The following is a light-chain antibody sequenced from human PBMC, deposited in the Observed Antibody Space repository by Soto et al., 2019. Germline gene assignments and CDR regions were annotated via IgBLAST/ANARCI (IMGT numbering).Light chain of an antibody. CDR3: QQYGSSPRT. CDR1: QSVSSSY. CDR2: GAS. J-gene: IGKJ1*01. V-gene: IGKV3-20*01. Sequence: IVLPQSPGTLSLSPGERATLSCRASQSVSSSYLAWYQQKPGQAPRLLIYGASSRATGIPDRFSGSGSGTGFTLTISRLEPEDFAVYYCQQYGSSPRTFGQGTRVDIK.